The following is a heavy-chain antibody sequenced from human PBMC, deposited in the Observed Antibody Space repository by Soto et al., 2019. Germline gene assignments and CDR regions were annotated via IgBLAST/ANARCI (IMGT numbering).Heavy chain of an antibody. J-gene: IGHJ4*02. Sequence: GGSLRLSCAASGFTFSTYAMSWGRQTQGNGLEWVSAVSASGGRTYYADSVKGRFTISRDNSKNTLYLQMNSLRAEDTAVYYCARDHLHYYDSSGVPFHYWGQGTLVTVSS. V-gene: IGHV3-23*01. D-gene: IGHD3-22*01. CDR2: VSASGGRT. CDR1: GFTFSTYA. CDR3: ARDHLHYYDSSGVPFHY.